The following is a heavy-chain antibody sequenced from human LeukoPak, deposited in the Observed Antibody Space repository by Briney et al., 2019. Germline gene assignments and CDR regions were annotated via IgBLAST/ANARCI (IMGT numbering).Heavy chain of an antibody. D-gene: IGHD3-10*01. CDR3: ARRMVRGPVDY. J-gene: IGHJ4*02. CDR1: GYSFDTYW. CDR2: ICPDDSDT. Sequence: GESLKISCKGSGYSFDTYWIGWVRQMPGKGLEWMGIICPDDSDTRYSPSFQGQVTISADKSISTAYLQWSSLKASDTAMYYCARRMVRGPVDYWGQGTLVTVSS. V-gene: IGHV5-51*01.